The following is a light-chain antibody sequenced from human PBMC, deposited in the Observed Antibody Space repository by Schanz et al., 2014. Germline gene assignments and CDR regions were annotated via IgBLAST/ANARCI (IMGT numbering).Light chain of an antibody. CDR1: QSVSTY. V-gene: IGKV3-15*01. CDR2: GAS. Sequence: EIVMTQSPVTLSVSPGERATLSCRASQSVSTYLAWYQQKPGQAPRLLIYGASTRATGIPARFSGSGSGTEFTLTISSLQSEDFAVYYCQQYKDWPGTFGQGTKVE. J-gene: IGKJ1*01. CDR3: QQYKDWPGT.